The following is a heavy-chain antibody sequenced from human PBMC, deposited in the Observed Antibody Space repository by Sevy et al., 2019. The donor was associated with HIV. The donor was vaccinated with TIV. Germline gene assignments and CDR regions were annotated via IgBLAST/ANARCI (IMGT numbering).Heavy chain of an antibody. J-gene: IGHJ4*02. D-gene: IGHD5-18*01. CDR2: INEYGSRL. CDR1: GFTVNDKY. CDR3: ARDRAYSALDY. Sequence: GGSLRLSCAISGFTVNDKYIIWVRQAPGKGLERIAFINEYGSRLGYVDSVRGRFTISRENTKNSLYLQMNSLRAEDTAVYFFARDRAYSALDYWGQGTLVTVSS. V-gene: IGHV3-7*01.